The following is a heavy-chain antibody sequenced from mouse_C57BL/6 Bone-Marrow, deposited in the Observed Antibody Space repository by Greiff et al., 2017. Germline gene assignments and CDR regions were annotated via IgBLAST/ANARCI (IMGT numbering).Heavy chain of an antibody. D-gene: IGHD2-2*01. CDR3: ARSRWLPYAY. CDR1: GHTFTSYG. J-gene: IGHJ3*01. CDR2: IYPRSGNT. Sequence: VKLQQSGAELARPGASVKLSCKASGHTFTSYGISWVKQRTGQGLEWIGEIYPRSGNTYYNEKFKGKATLTADKSSSTAYMELRSLTSEDSAVYFCARSRWLPYAYWGQGTLVTVSA. V-gene: IGHV1-81*01.